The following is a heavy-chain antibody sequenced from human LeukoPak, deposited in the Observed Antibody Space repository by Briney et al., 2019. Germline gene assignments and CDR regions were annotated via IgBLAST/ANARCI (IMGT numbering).Heavy chain of an antibody. V-gene: IGHV4-59*08. CDR1: GGSISSYY. J-gene: IGHJ4*02. D-gene: IGHD3-3*01. Sequence: SETLSLTCTVSGGSISSYYWSWIRQPPGKGLEWIGYIYYSGSTNYNPSLKSRVTISVDTSENQFSLKLSSVSAADTAVYYCARTTIFGVVIRFDYWGQGTLVTVSS. CDR3: ARTTIFGVVIRFDY. CDR2: IYYSGST.